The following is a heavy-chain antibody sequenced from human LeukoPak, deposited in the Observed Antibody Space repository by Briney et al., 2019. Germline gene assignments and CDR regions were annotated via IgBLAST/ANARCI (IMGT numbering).Heavy chain of an antibody. Sequence: SETLSLTCAVYGGSFSGYYWSWIRQPPGKGLEWIGEINHSGSTNYNPSLKSRVTISVDTSKNQFSLKLSSVTAADTAVYYCARGGPNTSQTRGYSYGKFDYWGQGTPVTVSS. CDR1: GGSFSGYY. CDR2: INHSGST. J-gene: IGHJ4*02. CDR3: ARGGPNTSQTRGYSYGKFDY. D-gene: IGHD5-18*01. V-gene: IGHV4-34*01.